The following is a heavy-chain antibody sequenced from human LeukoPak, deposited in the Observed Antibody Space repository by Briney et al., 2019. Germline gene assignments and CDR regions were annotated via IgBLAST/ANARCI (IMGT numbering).Heavy chain of an antibody. CDR3: AKDQAGAVAGTYYYYGTDV. D-gene: IGHD6-19*01. V-gene: IGHV3-43*02. CDR2: ISGDGGST. CDR1: GFTFDDYA. J-gene: IGHJ6*02. Sequence: GGSLRLSCAASGFTFDDYAMHWVRQAPGKGLEWVSLISGDGGSTYYADSVKGRFTISRDNSKNSLYLQMNSLRTEDTALYYCAKDQAGAVAGTYYYYGTDVWGQGTTVTVSS.